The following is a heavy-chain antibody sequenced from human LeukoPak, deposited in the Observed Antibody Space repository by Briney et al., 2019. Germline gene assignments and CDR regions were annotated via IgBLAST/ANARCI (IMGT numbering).Heavy chain of an antibody. CDR3: ARDGTVVSPDDDFDI. CDR2: IIPIFGTA. V-gene: IGHV1-69*05. J-gene: IGHJ3*02. CDR1: GGAFTIYA. Sequence: SVKLSCKASGGAFTIYAISLVRKAPGQGLEWMGGIIPIFGTANYAQKFQGRVTITTDESTSTAYMEVSSLRSEDTAVYYGARDGTVVSPDDDFDIWGQGTMVTVSS. D-gene: IGHD4-23*01.